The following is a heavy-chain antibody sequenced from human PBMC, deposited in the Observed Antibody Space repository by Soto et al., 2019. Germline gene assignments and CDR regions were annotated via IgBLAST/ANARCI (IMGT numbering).Heavy chain of an antibody. CDR2: IGTAGDT. D-gene: IGHD6-19*01. CDR1: GFTFSSYD. CDR3: ARDAGQWLANYGMDV. J-gene: IGHJ6*02. Sequence: GGSLRLSCAASGFTFSSYDMHWVRQATGKGLEWVSAIGTAGDTYYPGSVKGRFTISRENAKNSLYLQMNSLRAEDTAVYYCARDAGQWLANYGMDVWGQGTTVTVSS. V-gene: IGHV3-13*01.